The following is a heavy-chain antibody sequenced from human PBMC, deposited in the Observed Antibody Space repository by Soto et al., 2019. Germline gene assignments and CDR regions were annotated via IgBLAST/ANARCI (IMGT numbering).Heavy chain of an antibody. Sequence: SETLSLTCTVSGGSISSGGYYWTWIRQHPGEGLEWIGHIYFTGATYSNPSLRSRLTMSVDTSKNQFSLKLTSVTAADTATYYCASIPRRGYSYGIDYWGQGTLVTVSS. CDR1: GGSISSGGYY. CDR3: ASIPRRGYSYGIDY. J-gene: IGHJ4*02. CDR2: IYFTGAT. V-gene: IGHV4-31*03. D-gene: IGHD2-21*02.